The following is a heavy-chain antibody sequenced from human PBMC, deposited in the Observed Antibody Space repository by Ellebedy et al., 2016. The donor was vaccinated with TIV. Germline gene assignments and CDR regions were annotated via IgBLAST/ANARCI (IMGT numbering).Heavy chain of an antibody. CDR2: IKQDGSEK. Sequence: PGGSLRLSCAASGFTVSSNYMSWVRQAPGKGLEWVANIKQDGSEKYYVDSVKGRFTISRDNAKNSLYLQMNSLRAEDTAVYYCARDYYDSTSWYDYWGQGTLVTVSS. V-gene: IGHV3-7*03. CDR3: ARDYYDSTSWYDY. CDR1: GFTVSSNY. J-gene: IGHJ4*02. D-gene: IGHD3-22*01.